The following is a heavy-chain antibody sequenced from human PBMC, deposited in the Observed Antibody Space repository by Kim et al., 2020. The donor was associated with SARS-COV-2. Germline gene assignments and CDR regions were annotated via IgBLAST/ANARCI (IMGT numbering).Heavy chain of an antibody. CDR2: IYHSGST. Sequence: SETLSLTCAVSGGSISSGGYSWSWIRQPPGKGLEWIGYIYHSGSTYYNPSLKSRVTISVDRSKNQFSLKLSSVTAADTAVYYCATEQREGSGRLYGMDVWGQGTTVTVSS. CDR3: ATEQREGSGRLYGMDV. CDR1: GGSISSGGYS. D-gene: IGHD3-10*01. V-gene: IGHV4-30-2*01. J-gene: IGHJ6*02.